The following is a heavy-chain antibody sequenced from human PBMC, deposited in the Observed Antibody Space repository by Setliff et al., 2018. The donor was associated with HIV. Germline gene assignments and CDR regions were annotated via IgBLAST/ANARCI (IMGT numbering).Heavy chain of an antibody. CDR3: VKVWGSRYFYMDV. V-gene: IGHV4-39*07. CDR1: GGSISSNIYF. CDR2: IYYSGSA. J-gene: IGHJ6*03. D-gene: IGHD3-16*01. Sequence: SETLSLTCTVSGGSISSNIYFWGWIRQPPGKGLEWIGSIYYSGSAYYNSSLRSRLTISVDTSKNQFSLKFNSVTAADTAVYYCVKVWGSRYFYMDVWGKGTMVTVSS.